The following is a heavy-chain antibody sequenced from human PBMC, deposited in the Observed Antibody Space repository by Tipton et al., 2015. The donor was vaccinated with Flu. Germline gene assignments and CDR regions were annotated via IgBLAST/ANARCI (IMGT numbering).Heavy chain of an antibody. CDR3: ARETTTVTTIDS. Sequence: TLSLTCTVSRDSMRSEYFWGWIRQAPGKGREWIGNIHYSGSPHYNPSLKSRVTISIDTSKNQFSLKLSSVTAADTAVYYCARETTTVTTIDSWGQGTLVPVSS. CDR2: IHYSGSP. D-gene: IGHD4-17*01. V-gene: IGHV4-38-2*02. J-gene: IGHJ4*02. CDR1: RDSMRSEYF.